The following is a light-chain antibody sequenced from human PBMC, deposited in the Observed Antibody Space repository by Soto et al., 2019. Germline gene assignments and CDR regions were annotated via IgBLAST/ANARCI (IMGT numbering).Light chain of an antibody. Sequence: QSVLTQPASVSGSPGQSIPISCTGTSSDVGAYNYVSWYQQHPGKAPKLMIYEVNYRPSGVSNRFSGSKAGITASLTISGLQAEDEADYYCSSYASTSTAVFGSGTKVTVL. CDR2: EVN. CDR3: SSYASTSTAV. J-gene: IGLJ1*01. CDR1: SSDVGAYNY. V-gene: IGLV2-14*01.